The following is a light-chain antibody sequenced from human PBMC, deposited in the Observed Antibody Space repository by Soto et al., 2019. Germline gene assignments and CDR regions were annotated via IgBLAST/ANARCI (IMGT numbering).Light chain of an antibody. CDR1: QSVSSS. J-gene: IGKJ5*01. V-gene: IGKV3-15*01. Sequence: QFPATLPSPPGERATLSCRASQSVSSSYLAWYQQKPGQAPRLLIYGASTRATGIPARFSGSGSGTEFTLTISSLQSEDFAVYYCQQYNNWITFGQGTRLEIK. CDR2: GAS. CDR3: QQYNNWIT.